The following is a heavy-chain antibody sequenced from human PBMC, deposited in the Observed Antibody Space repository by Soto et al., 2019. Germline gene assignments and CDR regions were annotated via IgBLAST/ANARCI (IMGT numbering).Heavy chain of an antibody. V-gene: IGHV4-4*07. Sequence: SETLCLTCTVTGGNISGYYWTWIRQSAGGGLEWIGRIYSSGSTNYNPSLKSRVTISLDTSMNHFSLRLSSVTAADTAVYYCARGQRFSDWFDPWGQGTLVTVSS. CDR2: IYSSGST. CDR3: ARGQRFSDWFDP. CDR1: GGNISGYY. J-gene: IGHJ5*02. D-gene: IGHD3-3*01.